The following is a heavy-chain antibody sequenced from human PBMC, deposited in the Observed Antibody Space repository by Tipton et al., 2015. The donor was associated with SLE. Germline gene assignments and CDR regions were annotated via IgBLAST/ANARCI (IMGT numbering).Heavy chain of an antibody. J-gene: IGHJ4*02. D-gene: IGHD3-10*01. V-gene: IGHV4-31*03. CDR3: AREYYGSGSYFDY. CDR2: IYYSGST. Sequence: TLSLTCTVSGGSISSGGYYWSWIRQHPGKGQEWIGYIYYSGSTYYNPSLKSRVTISVDTSKNQSSPKLSSVTAADAAVYYCAREYYGSGSYFDYWGQGTLVTVSS. CDR1: GGSISSGGYY.